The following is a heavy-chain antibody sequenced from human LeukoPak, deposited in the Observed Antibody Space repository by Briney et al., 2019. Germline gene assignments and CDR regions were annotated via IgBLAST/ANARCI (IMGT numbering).Heavy chain of an antibody. V-gene: IGHV1-2*02. CDR3: ARGSGGSSWYLEHFQH. Sequence: GASVKVSCKASGYTFTRYYMHWVRQAPGQGLEWMGWINPNSGGTNYAQKFQGRVTMTRDTSISTAYMELSRLRSDDRAVYYCARGSGGSSWYLEHFQHWGQGTLVTVSS. J-gene: IGHJ1*01. CDR1: GYTFTRYY. CDR2: INPNSGGT. D-gene: IGHD6-13*01.